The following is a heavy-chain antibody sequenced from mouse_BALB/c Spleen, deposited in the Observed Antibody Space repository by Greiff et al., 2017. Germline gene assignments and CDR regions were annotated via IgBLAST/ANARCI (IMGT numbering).Heavy chain of an antibody. CDR3: ARGSGGFAY. CDR2: ISNGGGST. Sequence: EVKVVESGGGLVQPGGSLKLSCAASGFTFSSYTMSWVRQTPEKRLEWVAYISNGGGSTYYPDTVKGRFTISRDNAKNTLYLQMSSLKSEDTAMYYCARGSGGFAYWGQGTLVTVSA. V-gene: IGHV5-12-2*01. J-gene: IGHJ3*01. CDR1: GFTFSSYT.